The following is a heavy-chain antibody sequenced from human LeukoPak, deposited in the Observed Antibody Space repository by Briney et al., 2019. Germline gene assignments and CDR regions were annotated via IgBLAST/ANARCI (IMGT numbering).Heavy chain of an antibody. J-gene: IGHJ5*02. CDR3: ARGKGREIVVVPAAKGGTNWFDP. CDR2: INHSGST. V-gene: IGHV4-34*01. CDR1: GGSFSGYY. D-gene: IGHD2-2*01. Sequence: PSETLSLTCAVYGGSFSGYYWSWIRQPPGKGLEWIGEINHSGSTNYNPSLKSRVTISVDTSKNQFSLKLSSVTAADTAVYYCARGKGREIVVVPAAKGGTNWFDPWGQGTLVTVSS.